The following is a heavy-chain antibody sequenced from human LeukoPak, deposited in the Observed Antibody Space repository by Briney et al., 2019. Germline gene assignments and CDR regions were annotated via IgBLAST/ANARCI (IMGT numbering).Heavy chain of an antibody. D-gene: IGHD3-10*01. CDR2: ISYDGSNK. J-gene: IGHJ3*02. V-gene: IGHV3-30-3*01. CDR1: GFXFSSYA. Sequence: GRSLRLSCEASGFXFSSYAIHWVRQAPGKGLEWLAVISYDGSNKYYADSVKGRFTISRDNSKNTLYLQMNSLRAEDTAVYYCARAMVRGVTRGDAFDIWGQGTMVTVSS. CDR3: ARAMVRGVTRGDAFDI.